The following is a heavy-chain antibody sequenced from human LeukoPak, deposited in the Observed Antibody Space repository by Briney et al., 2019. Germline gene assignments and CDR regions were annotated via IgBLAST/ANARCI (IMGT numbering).Heavy chain of an antibody. CDR1: GGSISSSSYY. D-gene: IGHD3-10*01. J-gene: IGHJ5*02. Sequence: PSETLSLTCTVSGGSISSSSYYWGWIRQPPGKGLEWIGYIYYSGSTNYNPSLKGRVTISVDTSKNQFSLKLSSVTAADTAVYYCARGIEGAFGELLRRNWFDPWGQGTLVTVSS. CDR3: ARGIEGAFGELLRRNWFDP. CDR2: IYYSGST. V-gene: IGHV4-61*05.